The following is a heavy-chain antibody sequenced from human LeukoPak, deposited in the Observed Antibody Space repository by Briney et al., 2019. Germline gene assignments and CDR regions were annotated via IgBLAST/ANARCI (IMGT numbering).Heavy chain of an antibody. CDR3: ARDISADFCS. CDR2: IKQDGSKK. Sequence: GGSLRLSCVASGFTFRNSWMHWVRQAPGKGLEWVANIKQDGSKKYYVDSVKGRFTISRDNAKSSLYLQMDSLRAEDTAVYYCARDISADFCSWGQGTLVTVSP. CDR1: GFTFRNSW. D-gene: IGHD3/OR15-3a*01. J-gene: IGHJ5*02. V-gene: IGHV3-7*03.